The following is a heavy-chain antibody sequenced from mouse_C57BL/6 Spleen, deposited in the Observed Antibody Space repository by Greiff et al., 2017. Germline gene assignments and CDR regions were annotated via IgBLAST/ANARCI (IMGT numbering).Heavy chain of an antibody. CDR1: GYTFTDYY. CDR3: ARLAYDYAMDY. CDR2: INPNNGGT. D-gene: IGHD2-12*01. Sequence: VQLQQSGPELVKPGASVKISCKASGYTFTDYYMNWVKQSHGKSLEWIGDINPNNGGTSYNQKFKGKATLTVDKSSSTAYMELRSLTSEDSAVHYCARLAYDYAMDYWGQGTSVTVSS. V-gene: IGHV1-26*01. J-gene: IGHJ4*01.